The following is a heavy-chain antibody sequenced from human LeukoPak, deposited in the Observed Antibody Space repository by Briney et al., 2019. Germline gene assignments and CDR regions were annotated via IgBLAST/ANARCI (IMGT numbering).Heavy chain of an antibody. Sequence: PGGSLRLSCAASGLTFSNAWMTWVRQAPGKGLEWVGRIYRSSNGETTDYGAPVKGRFTMSRDDSKNTLYLQMNSLKNEDTAVYYCTTYSSGSCPFWGQGTLVTVSS. CDR3: TTYSSGSCPF. D-gene: IGHD6-19*01. CDR2: IYRSSNGETT. J-gene: IGHJ4*02. V-gene: IGHV3-15*01. CDR1: GLTFSNAW.